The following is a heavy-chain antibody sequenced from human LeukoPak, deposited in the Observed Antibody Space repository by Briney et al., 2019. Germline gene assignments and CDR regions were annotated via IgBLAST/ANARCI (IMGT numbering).Heavy chain of an antibody. CDR1: GGSISSGGYY. V-gene: IGHV4-31*03. CDR2: IHYSGST. CDR3: ARSARPQDFDY. Sequence: SETLSLTCTVSGGSISSGGYYWSWIRQHPGKGLEWIGYIHYSGSTYYNPSLQSRVTMSIDTSKNQFSLKLSSVTAADTAVYYCARSARPQDFDYWGQGTLVTVSS. J-gene: IGHJ4*02.